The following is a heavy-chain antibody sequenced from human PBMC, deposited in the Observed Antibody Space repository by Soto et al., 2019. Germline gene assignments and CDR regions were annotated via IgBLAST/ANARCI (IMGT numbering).Heavy chain of an antibody. CDR2: ISSNGGTT. CDR1: GFTFSSYD. Sequence: EVQLAESGGGMVQPGGSLRLSCVASGFTFSSYDMHWVRQAPGKGLEYVSSISSNGGTTYYGNSVKGRLTISRDNSKNTLSLQMGSLRAEDMAVYYCVRRVSGNYDYWGQGTLVTVSS. D-gene: IGHD1-7*01. CDR3: VRRVSGNYDY. J-gene: IGHJ4*02. V-gene: IGHV3-64*01.